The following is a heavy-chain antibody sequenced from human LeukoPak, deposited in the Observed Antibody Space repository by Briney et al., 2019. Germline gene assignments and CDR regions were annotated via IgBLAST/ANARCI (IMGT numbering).Heavy chain of an antibody. V-gene: IGHV4-39*01. J-gene: IGHJ4*02. CDR1: GGSISSSSYY. CDR2: IYYSGGT. CDR3: ARPNQYNYGSGSYDY. Sequence: PSETLSLTCTVSGGSISSSSYYWGWIRQPPGKGLEWIGTIYYSGGTYYNPSLKSRVTISVDMSKNQFSLRVSSVTAADTAVYYCARPNQYNYGSGSYDYWGQGTLVTVSS. D-gene: IGHD3-10*01.